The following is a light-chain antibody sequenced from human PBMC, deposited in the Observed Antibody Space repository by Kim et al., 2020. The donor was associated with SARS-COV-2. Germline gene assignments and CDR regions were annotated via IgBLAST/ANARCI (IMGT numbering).Light chain of an antibody. V-gene: IGLV2-14*04. Sequence: GQSITISCTGTSSDLGGYGYVSWYQQHPDKAPKLIIYDISTRPSGVPNRFSASKSCNTASLTISGLQTEDEADYYCSSYTTYTTWIFGGGTQLTVL. CDR1: SSDLGGYGY. CDR3: SSYTTYTTWI. CDR2: DIS. J-gene: IGLJ2*01.